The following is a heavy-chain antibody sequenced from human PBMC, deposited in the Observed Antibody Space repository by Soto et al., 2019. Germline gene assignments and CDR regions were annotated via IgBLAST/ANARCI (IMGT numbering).Heavy chain of an antibody. CDR2: IYSTSTYI. CDR3: ARDHYLGSGSYGLDY. CDR1: GFTFSTYT. D-gene: IGHD3-10*01. J-gene: IGHJ4*02. Sequence: EVQLVESGGGLVKPGVSLRLSCAASGFTFSTYTMNCVRQAPGKGLECVSSIYSTSTYIYYTDSVKGRFSISRDNARNSLYLQMNSLRAEDTSVYYCARDHYLGSGSYGLDYWGPGTLVTVSS. V-gene: IGHV3-21*01.